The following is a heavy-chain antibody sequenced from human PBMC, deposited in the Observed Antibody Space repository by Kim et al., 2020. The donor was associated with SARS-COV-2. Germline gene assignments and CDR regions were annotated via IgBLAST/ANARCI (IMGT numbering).Heavy chain of an antibody. J-gene: IGHJ4*02. Sequence: SETLSLTCAVYGGSFSGYYWSWIRQPPGKGLEWIGEINHSGSTNYNPSLKSRVTISVDTSKNQFPLKLSSVTAADTAVYYCAKLVRRITMVRGVYYFDYWGQGTLVTVSS. CDR2: INHSGST. D-gene: IGHD3-10*01. CDR1: GGSFSGYY. CDR3: AKLVRRITMVRGVYYFDY. V-gene: IGHV4-34*01.